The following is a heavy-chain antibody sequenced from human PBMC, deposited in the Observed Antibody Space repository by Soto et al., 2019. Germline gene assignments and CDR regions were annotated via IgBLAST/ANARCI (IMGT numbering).Heavy chain of an antibody. Sequence: VQLVESGGGLVQPGGSLRLSCAGSGFTFNTYWVNWVRQAPGKGLVWVSSINSDGSGTSYADSVKGRFTMSRDNTKNKLYLQMRSLRAEDTAVDYCSRSVGGAAAGAFYYFDYWGQGTLVTVSS. V-gene: IGHV3-74*01. D-gene: IGHD6-13*01. CDR2: INSDGSGT. J-gene: IGHJ4*02. CDR1: GFTFNTYW. CDR3: SRSVGGAAAGAFYYFDY.